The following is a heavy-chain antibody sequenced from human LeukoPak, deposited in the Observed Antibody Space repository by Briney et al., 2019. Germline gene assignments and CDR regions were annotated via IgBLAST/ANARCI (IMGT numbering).Heavy chain of an antibody. J-gene: IGHJ4*02. CDR2: IKSKTDGGTT. CDR1: GFTFSNAW. D-gene: IGHD6-19*01. V-gene: IGHV3-15*01. Sequence: PGGSLRLSCAASGFTFSNAWMNWVRQAPGKGLEWVGRIKSKTDGGTTDYAAPVQGRFTISRDNAKNSLYLQMNSLRAEDTAVYYCARGHSSGWRISTRPLEYWGQGTLVTVSS. CDR3: ARGHSSGWRISTRPLEY.